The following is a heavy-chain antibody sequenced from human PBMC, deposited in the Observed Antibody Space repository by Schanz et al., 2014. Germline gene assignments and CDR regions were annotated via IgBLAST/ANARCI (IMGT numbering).Heavy chain of an antibody. CDR1: GYTFTSYD. D-gene: IGHD3-10*01. J-gene: IGHJ4*01. V-gene: IGHV1-8*01. Sequence: QVQLVQSGAEVKKPGASVKVSCKASGYTFTSYDINWVRQATGQGLEWMGWMNSKTGNTGYAQRFQGRVTMIRITSITTAYLELSSLRSGDTAVYYCTKGRAFGRWGQGTLVTVSS. CDR2: MNSKTGNT. CDR3: TKGRAFGR.